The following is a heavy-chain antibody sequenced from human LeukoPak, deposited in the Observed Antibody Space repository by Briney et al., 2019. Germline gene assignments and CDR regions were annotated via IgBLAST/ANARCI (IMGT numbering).Heavy chain of an antibody. D-gene: IGHD5-12*01. CDR2: ISYDGSNK. J-gene: IGHJ4*02. CDR1: GFTFSYYG. V-gene: IGHV3-30*18. CDR3: AKLPKTTVATITVDY. Sequence: GGSLRLACAASGFTFSYYGMHGVRQAPGKGLEWVAVISYDGSNKYYADSVKGRFTISRDNSKNTLYLQMNSLRAEDTAVYYCAKLPKTTVATITVDYWGQGTLVTVSS.